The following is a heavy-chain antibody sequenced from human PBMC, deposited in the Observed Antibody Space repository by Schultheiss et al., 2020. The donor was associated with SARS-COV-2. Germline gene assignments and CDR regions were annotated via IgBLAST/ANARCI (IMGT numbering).Heavy chain of an antibody. CDR3: TTQPQYSSWYQD. J-gene: IGHJ4*02. Sequence: GGSLRLSCAASGFTFSSYSMNWVRQAPGKGLEWVSSISSSSSYIYYADSVKGRFTISRDNSKNTLYLQMNSLRAEDTAVYYCTTQPQYSSWYQDWGQGTLVTVSS. V-gene: IGHV3-21*01. D-gene: IGHD6-13*01. CDR1: GFTFSSYS. CDR2: ISSSSSYI.